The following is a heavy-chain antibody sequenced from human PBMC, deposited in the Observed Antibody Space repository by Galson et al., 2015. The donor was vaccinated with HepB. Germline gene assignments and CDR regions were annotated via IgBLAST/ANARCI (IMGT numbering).Heavy chain of an antibody. V-gene: IGHV3-7*03. CDR1: GFTFNNFW. Sequence: SLRLSCAASGFTFNNFWMSWVRQAPGKGLEWVANINQDGSETYYVDSVKGRFTVSRDNARNSLYLQMNSLRAEDTAVYYCATEEYCTTWGQGALVTVSS. CDR3: ATEEYCTT. D-gene: IGHD2/OR15-2a*01. J-gene: IGHJ5*02. CDR2: INQDGSET.